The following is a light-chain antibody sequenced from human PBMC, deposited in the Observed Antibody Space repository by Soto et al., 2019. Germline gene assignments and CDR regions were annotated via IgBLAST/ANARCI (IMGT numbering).Light chain of an antibody. J-gene: IGKJ1*01. CDR1: QSINY. V-gene: IGKV1-5*03. CDR3: QQYNTSPWT. Sequence: DIQMTQSPSTLSASVGDRVTITCRASQSINYLAWYQQKPGKAPKLLMYKASSLESGVPSRFSGSGSGTEFTLTISSLQPDDFATYYCQQYNTSPWTFGQGTKVEIK. CDR2: KAS.